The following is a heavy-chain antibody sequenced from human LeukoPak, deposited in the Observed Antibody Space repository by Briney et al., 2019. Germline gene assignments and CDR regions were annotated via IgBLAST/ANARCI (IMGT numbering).Heavy chain of an antibody. V-gene: IGHV4-39*01. Sequence: PSETLSLTCTLSGGSISSSSYYWGWIRQPPGKGLEWIGSIYYSGSTYYNPSLKSRVTISVDTSKNQFSLKLSSVTAADTAVYYCARHSHIVVDLWGRGTLVTVSS. CDR3: ARHSHIVVDL. D-gene: IGHD2-21*01. CDR1: GGSISSSSYY. J-gene: IGHJ2*01. CDR2: IYYSGST.